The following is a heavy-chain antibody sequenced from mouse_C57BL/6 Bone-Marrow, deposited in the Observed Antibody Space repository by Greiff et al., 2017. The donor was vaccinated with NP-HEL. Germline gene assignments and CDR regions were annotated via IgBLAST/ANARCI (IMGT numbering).Heavy chain of an antibody. J-gene: IGHJ2*01. CDR1: GFTFSSYA. D-gene: IGHD1-1*01. CDR3: ARDPSNYYGSRYYFDY. V-gene: IGHV5-4*01. Sequence: EVQVVESGGGLVKPGGSLKLSCAASGFTFSSYAMSWVRQTPEKRLEWVATISDGGSYTYYPDNVKGRFTISRDNAKNNLYLQMSHLKSEDTAMYYCARDPSNYYGSRYYFDYWGQGTTLTVSS. CDR2: ISDGGSYT.